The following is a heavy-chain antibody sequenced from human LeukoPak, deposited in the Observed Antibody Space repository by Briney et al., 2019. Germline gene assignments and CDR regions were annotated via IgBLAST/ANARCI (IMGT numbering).Heavy chain of an antibody. J-gene: IGHJ3*01. CDR2: IIPLFGPS. CDR3: ARIGYCSGTTCYTTAYDV. Sequence: SVKVSCKASGGTFYTYSVSWVRQAPGQGPEWMGRIIPLFGPSDYAQKFQGRVAITTDESTTTAYMELSGLRPEDTAVYYCARIGYCSGTTCYTTAYDVWGQGTLVIVSS. D-gene: IGHD2-2*02. V-gene: IGHV1-69*05. CDR1: GGTFYTYS.